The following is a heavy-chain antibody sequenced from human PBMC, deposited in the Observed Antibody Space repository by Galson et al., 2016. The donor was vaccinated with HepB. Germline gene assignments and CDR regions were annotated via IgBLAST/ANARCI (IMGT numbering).Heavy chain of an antibody. V-gene: IGHV4-4*02. CDR2: IYHSGST. Sequence: SETLSLTCAVSGVSISSSNWWSWVRQPTGKGLEWIGEIYHSGSTNYNPSLKSRITISVDKSKNQFSLKLSSVTAADTAVYYCARTVATGDSYVHYWGQGTLVTVSS. J-gene: IGHJ4*02. CDR3: ARTVATGDSYVHY. CDR1: GVSISSSNW. D-gene: IGHD3-10*02.